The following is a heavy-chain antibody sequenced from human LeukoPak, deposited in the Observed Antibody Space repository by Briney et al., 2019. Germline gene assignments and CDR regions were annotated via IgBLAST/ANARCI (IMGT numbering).Heavy chain of an antibody. D-gene: IGHD2-2*01. CDR1: GFTFSSYW. CDR3: ARDRGLMVPAAIFDY. CDR2: IKQDGSEK. V-gene: IGHV3-7*01. Sequence: PGGSLRLSCAASGFTFSSYWMSWVRQAPGKGLEWVANIKQDGSEKYYVDSVKGRFTISRDNAKNSLYLQMNSLRAEDTAVYYCARDRGLMVPAAIFDYWGQGTLVTVSS. J-gene: IGHJ4*02.